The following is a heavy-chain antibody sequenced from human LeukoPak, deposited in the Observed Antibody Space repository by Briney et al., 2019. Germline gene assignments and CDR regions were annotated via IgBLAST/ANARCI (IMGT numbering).Heavy chain of an antibody. V-gene: IGHV4-59*13. CDR3: ARAGSIYGWFDY. D-gene: IGHD5-18*01. J-gene: IGHJ4*02. CDR2: MYYSGTT. CDR1: GGSISTYS. Sequence: SETLSLTCSVSGGSISTYSWSWIRLPPGEGLEWVGHMYYSGTTKYNPSPKSRVTISVDTSKNQFSLRLSSVTAADTAVYFCARAGSIYGWFDYWGQGTLVTVSS.